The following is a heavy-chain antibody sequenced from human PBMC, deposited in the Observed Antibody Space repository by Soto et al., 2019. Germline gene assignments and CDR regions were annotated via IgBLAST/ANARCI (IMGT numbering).Heavy chain of an antibody. J-gene: IGHJ6*03. CDR2: IWYDGSNK. Sequence: GGSLRLSCAASGFTFSSYGMHWVRQAPGKGLEWVAVIWYDGSNKYYADSVKGRFTISRDNSKNTLYLQMNSLRAEDTAVYYCARGGVSGGRVPYMDVWGKGTTVTVSS. D-gene: IGHD2-15*01. CDR3: ARGGVSGGRVPYMDV. V-gene: IGHV3-33*01. CDR1: GFTFSSYG.